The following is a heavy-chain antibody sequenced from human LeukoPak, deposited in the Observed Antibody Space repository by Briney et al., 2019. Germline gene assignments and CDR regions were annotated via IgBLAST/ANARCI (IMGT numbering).Heavy chain of an antibody. J-gene: IGHJ5*01. Sequence: SETLSLTCAVYGGSFSCYYCSWIRPPPGKGLEWIGEINHSGSTNYNPSLKSRVTISGDTSKNQLSLKLSSLNAAATAVYYCARRTGSHLPNWFDPLGQGNLVNVSS. CDR2: INHSGST. CDR3: ARRTGSHLPNWFDP. D-gene: IGHD3-10*01. CDR1: GGSFSCYY. V-gene: IGHV4-34*01.